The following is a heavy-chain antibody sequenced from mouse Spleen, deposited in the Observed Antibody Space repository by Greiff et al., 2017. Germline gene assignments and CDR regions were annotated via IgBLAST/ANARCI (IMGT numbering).Heavy chain of an antibody. Sequence: VQLQQSGPQLVRPGASVKLSCKASGYTFTSYDINWVRQRPEQGLEWIGWIFPGDGSTKYNEKFKGKATLTTDKSSSTAYMQLSRLTSEDSAVYFCARDYRGGFAYWGQGTLVTVSA. D-gene: IGHD2-14*01. CDR3: ARDYRGGFAY. CDR2: IFPGDGST. CDR1: GYTFTSYD. V-gene: IGHV1S56*01. J-gene: IGHJ3*01.